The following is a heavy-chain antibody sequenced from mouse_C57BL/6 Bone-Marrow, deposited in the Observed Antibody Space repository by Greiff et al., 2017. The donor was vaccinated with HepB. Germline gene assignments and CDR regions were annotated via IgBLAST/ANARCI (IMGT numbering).Heavy chain of an antibody. CDR3: AREGDFAWFAY. D-gene: IGHD3-3*01. Sequence: DVKLVESGGGLVKPGGSLKLSCAASGFTFSDYGMHWVRQAPEKGLEWVAYISSGSSTIYYADTVKGRFTISRDNAKNTLFLQMTSLRSDDTAMYYCAREGDFAWFAYWGQGTLVTVSA. J-gene: IGHJ3*01. CDR2: ISSGSSTI. CDR1: GFTFSDYG. V-gene: IGHV5-17*01.